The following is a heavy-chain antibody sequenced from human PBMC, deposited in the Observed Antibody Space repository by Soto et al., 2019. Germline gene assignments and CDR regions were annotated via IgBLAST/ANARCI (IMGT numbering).Heavy chain of an antibody. V-gene: IGHV3-11*01. CDR3: AKFLGGIPARPFDS. Sequence: QVQLVESGGGLVKPGGSVRLSCAASGFTFSDSYMSWVRQAPGKGLEWVSYISGSAITTSHADSVKGRFTISRDNGKNSVYLQMDSQRAEDTAVYYCAKFLGGIPARPFDSWGQGTLVTVSS. CDR2: ISGSAITT. J-gene: IGHJ4*02. CDR1: GFTFSDSY. D-gene: IGHD6-6*01.